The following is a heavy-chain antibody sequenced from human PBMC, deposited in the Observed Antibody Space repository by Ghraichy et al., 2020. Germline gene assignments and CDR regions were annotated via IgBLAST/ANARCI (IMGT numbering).Heavy chain of an antibody. D-gene: IGHD5-24*01. J-gene: IGHJ6*02. Sequence: VGRLKSKTDGGTTDSAATVKGRFTISRDDSKNTLYLQMNSLKTDETAVYYCTTDREDGYKYLSFDYYYGMDVWGQGTTGTVSS. CDR3: TTDREDGYKYLSFDYYYGMDV. V-gene: IGHV3-15*01. CDR2: LKSKTDGGTT.